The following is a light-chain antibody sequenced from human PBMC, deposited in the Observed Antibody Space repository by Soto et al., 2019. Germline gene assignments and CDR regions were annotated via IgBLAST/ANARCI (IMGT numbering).Light chain of an antibody. CDR3: AAWDDSLVV. J-gene: IGLJ2*01. CDR1: SSNIGSAY. CDR2: RNN. V-gene: IGLV1-47*01. Sequence: QSVLTQPPSASGTPGQTVTLSCSGSSSNIGSAYIYWYQHLPGTAPKLLIYRNNQRPSGVPDRFSASKSGTSASLAISGLRSEDDADYYCAAWDDSLVVFGGGTQLTV.